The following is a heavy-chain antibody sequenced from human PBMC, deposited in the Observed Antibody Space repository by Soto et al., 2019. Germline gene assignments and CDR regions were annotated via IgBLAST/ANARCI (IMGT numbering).Heavy chain of an antibody. V-gene: IGHV3-23*01. D-gene: IGHD3-22*01. CDR2: ISGSGGST. J-gene: IGHJ1*01. CDR3: AKCGYDRSRRLLRYFQH. CDR1: GLTFSSYA. Sequence: PGGSLRLSCAASGLTFSSYAMSWVRQAPGRGLEWVSAISGSGGSTYYADSAKGRFTISRDNSKNTLYLQMNSLRAEDTAVYYCAKCGYDRSRRLLRYFQHWGQGILVTVSS.